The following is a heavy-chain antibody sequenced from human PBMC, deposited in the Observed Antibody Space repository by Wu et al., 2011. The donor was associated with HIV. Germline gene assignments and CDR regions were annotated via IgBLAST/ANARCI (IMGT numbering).Heavy chain of an antibody. CDR1: GDTFNKYA. V-gene: IGHV1-69*14. CDR2: IIPIFGTA. D-gene: IGHD2-2*01. Sequence: QVQLVQSGAEVKKPGSSVKVACKASGDTFNKYAISWVRQAPGQGLEWMGGIIPIFGTANYAQKFQGRVTITADKSTSTAYMELSSLRSEDTAVYYCARGYCSSTSCTDAFDIWGQGTMVTVSS. J-gene: IGHJ3*02. CDR3: ARGYCSSTSCTDAFDI.